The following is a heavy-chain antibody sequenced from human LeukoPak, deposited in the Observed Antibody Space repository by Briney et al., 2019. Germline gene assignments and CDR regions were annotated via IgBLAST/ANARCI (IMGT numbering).Heavy chain of an antibody. CDR3: ARDVDDYYDSSGYCSFY. D-gene: IGHD3-22*01. CDR1: GGTFSSYA. Sequence: ASVKVSCKASGGTFSSYAISWVRLAPGQGLEWMGGIIPIFGTANYAQKFQGRVTITADESTSTAYMELSSLRSEDTAVYYCARDVDDYYDSSGYCSFYWGQGTLVTVSS. J-gene: IGHJ4*02. CDR2: IIPIFGTA. V-gene: IGHV1-69*01.